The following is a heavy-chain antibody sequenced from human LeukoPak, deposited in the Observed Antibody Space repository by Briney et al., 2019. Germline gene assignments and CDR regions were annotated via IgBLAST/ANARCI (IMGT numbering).Heavy chain of an antibody. Sequence: SETLSLACAVSGASISGSGYCWGWIRQPPGKGLEWIGNIYSSGSTYYNASLQSRVTISIDTSKNQFSLKLRSVTAADTAVYYCARVTGYMIEDYFDYWGQGTLVTVSS. CDR2: IYSSGST. J-gene: IGHJ4*02. V-gene: IGHV4-39*07. D-gene: IGHD3-22*01. CDR3: ARVTGYMIEDYFDY. CDR1: GASISGSGYC.